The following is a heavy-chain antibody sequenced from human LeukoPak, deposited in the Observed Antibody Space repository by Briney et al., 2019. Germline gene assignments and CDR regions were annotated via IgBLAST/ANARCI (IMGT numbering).Heavy chain of an antibody. V-gene: IGHV5-10-1*01. D-gene: IGHD3-10*01. CDR2: IDPSDSYT. Sequence: GESPKISSKSSGYTLTNYWISLVRQIPRKGVELMGRIDPSDSYTNYSPALQGHVPITPDKSFSTAYLQTRSLEPSDTVLYYCARHYASGSPNAAFGISGQGTMVTVSS. CDR1: GYTLTNYW. CDR3: ARHYASGSPNAAFGI. J-gene: IGHJ3*02.